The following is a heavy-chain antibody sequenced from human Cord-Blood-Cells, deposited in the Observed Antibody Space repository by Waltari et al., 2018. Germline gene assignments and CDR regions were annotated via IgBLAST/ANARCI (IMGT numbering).Heavy chain of an antibody. D-gene: IGHD3-3*01. J-gene: IGHJ4*02. CDR3: ARGMTPSGYDFWSGYYDY. CDR2: IKQDGSEK. CDR1: GFTFSSYC. V-gene: IGHV3-7*01. Sequence: EVQLVESGGGLVQPGGSLRLSCAASGFTFSSYCMSWVRQAPGKGLEWVANIKQDGSEKYYVDSVKGRFTISRDNAKNSLYLQMNSLRAEDTAVYYCARGMTPSGYDFWSGYYDYWGQGTLVTVSS.